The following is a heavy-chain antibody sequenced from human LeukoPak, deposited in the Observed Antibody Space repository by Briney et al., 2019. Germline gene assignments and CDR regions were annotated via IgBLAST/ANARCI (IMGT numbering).Heavy chain of an antibody. Sequence: ASVKVSCKASGYTFTSYGISWVRQAPGQGLEWMSWISAYNGNTNYAQKLQGRVTMTTDTSTSTAYMELRSLRSDDTAVYYCARDDSSSFYYYYGMDVWGQGTTVTVSS. CDR3: ARDDSSSFYYYYGMDV. CDR1: GYTFTSYG. V-gene: IGHV1-18*01. J-gene: IGHJ6*02. D-gene: IGHD6-6*01. CDR2: ISAYNGNT.